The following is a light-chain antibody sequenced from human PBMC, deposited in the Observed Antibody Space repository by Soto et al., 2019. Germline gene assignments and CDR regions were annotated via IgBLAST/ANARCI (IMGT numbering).Light chain of an antibody. V-gene: IGKV3-20*01. Sequence: EIVLTQSPGTLSLSPGERATLSCRASQTISSSYLAWYQQKPGQAPRLLIYAASTRATDIPDRFSGSGSGTDFTLTISRLEPEDFAVYYCQQYGNSLMYTFGQGTKLEIK. J-gene: IGKJ2*01. CDR2: AAS. CDR3: QQYGNSLMYT. CDR1: QTISSSY.